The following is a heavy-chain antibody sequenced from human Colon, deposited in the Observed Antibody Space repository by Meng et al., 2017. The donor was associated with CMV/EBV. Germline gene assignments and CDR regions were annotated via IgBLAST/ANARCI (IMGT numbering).Heavy chain of an antibody. CDR2: INPNMGGP. J-gene: IGHJ4*02. D-gene: IGHD5-24*01. CDR3: ARAGDDYFDL. Sequence: KVSCKAYGYTCIGYKIHWVRQAAGQGLEWMGWINPNMGGPTYAQKFKGRVTVTRDTSISTVYMEVNSLTSDDTAVYYCARAGDDYFDLWGQGTLVTVSS. CDR1: GYTCIGYK. V-gene: IGHV1-2*02.